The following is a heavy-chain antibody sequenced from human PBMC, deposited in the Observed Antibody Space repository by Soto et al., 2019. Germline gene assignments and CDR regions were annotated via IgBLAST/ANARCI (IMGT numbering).Heavy chain of an antibody. J-gene: IGHJ3*02. D-gene: IGHD3-22*01. V-gene: IGHV1-8*01. CDR3: ARIYDSSGYYYSHDAFDI. Sequence: ASVKVSCKASGYTFTSYDINWVRQATGQGLEWMGWMNPNSGNTGYAQKFQGRVTMTRNTSISTAYMELSSLRSEDTAVYYCARIYDSSGYYYSHDAFDIWGQGTMVTVSS. CDR2: MNPNSGNT. CDR1: GYTFTSYD.